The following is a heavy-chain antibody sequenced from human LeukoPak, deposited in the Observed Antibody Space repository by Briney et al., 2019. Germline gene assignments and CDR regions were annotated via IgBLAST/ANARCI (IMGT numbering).Heavy chain of an antibody. CDR2: IYHSGST. V-gene: IGHV4-34*01. D-gene: IGHD5-24*01. CDR3: ARGEDGYPFDY. J-gene: IGHJ4*02. Sequence: WGSLRLSCAASGFTFSAYSMNWVRQPPGKGLEWIGEIYHSGSTNYNPSLKRRVTISVDKSKNQFSLKLSSVTAVDTAVYYCARGEDGYPFDYWGQGTLVTVSS. CDR1: GFTFSAYS.